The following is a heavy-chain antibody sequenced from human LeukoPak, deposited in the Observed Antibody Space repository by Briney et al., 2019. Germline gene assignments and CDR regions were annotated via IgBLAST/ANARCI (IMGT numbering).Heavy chain of an antibody. CDR2: IYTSGST. CDR1: GSISGYY. D-gene: IGHD3-22*01. J-gene: IGHJ4*02. Sequence: SETLSLTCTVSGSISGYYWSWIRQPPGKGLEWIGYIYTSGSTNYNPSLKSRVTISVDTSKNQFSLKLSSVTAADTAVYYCARHPPYDSSGYSPNDYWGQGTLVTVSS. V-gene: IGHV4-4*09. CDR3: ARHPPYDSSGYSPNDY.